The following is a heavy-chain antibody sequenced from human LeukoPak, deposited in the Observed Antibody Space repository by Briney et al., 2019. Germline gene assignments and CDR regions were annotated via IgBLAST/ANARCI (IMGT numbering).Heavy chain of an antibody. CDR1: GGTFSSYA. V-gene: IGHV1-18*01. CDR3: ARVPTGDCVGESDF. Sequence: VASVKVSCKASGGTFSSYAISWVRQAPGQGLEWMGLISAYNGNTNYAQKLQGRVTMTTDTSTSTAYMELRSLRSDDTAVYYCARVPTGDCVGESDFWGQGTLVTVSS. D-gene: IGHD2-21*02. CDR2: ISAYNGNT. J-gene: IGHJ4*02.